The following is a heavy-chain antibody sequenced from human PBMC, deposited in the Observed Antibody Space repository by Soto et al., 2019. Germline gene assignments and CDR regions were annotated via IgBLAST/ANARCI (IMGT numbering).Heavy chain of an antibody. D-gene: IGHD2-2*01. CDR3: ARQDYSNYRGGMDV. CDR1: GYSFTSHW. Sequence: EVQLVQSGAELKKPGESLKISCKTSGYSFTSHWIAWVRQMPGKGLEWMGIIYPSDSDIRYRPSFQGQVTISVDKPISTAYLQWSSLKASDTATYYCARQDYSNYRGGMDVWGQGTTVTVSS. V-gene: IGHV5-51*01. J-gene: IGHJ6*02. CDR2: IYPSDSDI.